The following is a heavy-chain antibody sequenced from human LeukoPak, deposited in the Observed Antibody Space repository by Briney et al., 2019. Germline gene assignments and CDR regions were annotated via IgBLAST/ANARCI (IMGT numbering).Heavy chain of an antibody. CDR2: IQPADSET. J-gene: IGHJ4*02. CDR3: ARVLAGANYFDY. CDR1: GYTFTSYW. V-gene: IGHV5-51*01. Sequence: GESLKISCKASGYTFTSYWIGWVRQMPGKGLEWMGFIQPADSETRYSPPFHGQVTISADKSISTAYLQWNSLKASDTAMYYCARVLAGANYFDYWGQGTLVTVSS.